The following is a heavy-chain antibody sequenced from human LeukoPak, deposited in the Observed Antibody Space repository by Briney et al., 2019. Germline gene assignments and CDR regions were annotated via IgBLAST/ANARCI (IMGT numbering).Heavy chain of an antibody. CDR3: ARATNVDYFYYYGLDV. Sequence: SETLSLTCTVSGGSIMTYYWSWIRQPPGKGLEWIGYIYDSGITYYNPSLQGRVTLSIDTSKNEFSLNLTSVTAADTAMYYCARATNVDYFYYYGLDVWGRGTTVTVSS. J-gene: IGHJ6*02. V-gene: IGHV4-59*01. CDR1: GGSIMTYY. CDR2: IYDSGIT. D-gene: IGHD1-14*01.